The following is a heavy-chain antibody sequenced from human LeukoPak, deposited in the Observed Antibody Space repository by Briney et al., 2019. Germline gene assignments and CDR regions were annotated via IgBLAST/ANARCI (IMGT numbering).Heavy chain of an antibody. J-gene: IGHJ4*02. CDR2: ITSTTTYI. D-gene: IGHD1-1*01. V-gene: IGHV3-21*01. CDR1: GFTFSSYT. Sequence: GGSLRLSCAASGFTFSSYTMNWVRQAPGKGLEWVSSITSTTTYIYYADSVKGRFTISRDNAKNSLYLQMNSLRAEDTAVYYCASVTTAVNDCWGQGTLVTVSS. CDR3: ASVTTAVNDC.